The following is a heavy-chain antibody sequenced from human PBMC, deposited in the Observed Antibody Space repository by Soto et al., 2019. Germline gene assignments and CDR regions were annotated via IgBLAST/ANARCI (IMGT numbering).Heavy chain of an antibody. CDR3: VYHSAKANYGPDASLYHGLDV. D-gene: IGHD4-17*01. J-gene: IGHJ6*02. V-gene: IGHV1-2*02. Sequence: ASVKVSCKACGYRFTGYGLHWGRQAPGQGLQWMGWINPKSGATDYAQKFQGRVTMTREMSTNTAYLELSGLRSDDTADDTAVYHSAKANYGPDASLYHGLDVWG. CDR1: GYRFTGYG. CDR2: INPKSGAT.